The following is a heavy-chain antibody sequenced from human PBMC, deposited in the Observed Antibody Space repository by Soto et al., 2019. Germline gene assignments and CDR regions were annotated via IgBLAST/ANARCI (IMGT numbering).Heavy chain of an antibody. V-gene: IGHV3-30*04. D-gene: IGHD6-19*01. J-gene: IGHJ4*02. CDR3: ARKWGTYSSASLDF. CDR1: GFSFTHYT. CDR2: MSYDGTNE. Sequence: QLVESGGGVVQPGGSLRLSCATSGFSFTHYTINWVRQAPGTGLEWVAVMSYDGTNENYADSVKGRFTISRDTSKTTVDLQMNSLTPEDTALYYCARKWGTYSSASLDFWGLGTLVTVSS.